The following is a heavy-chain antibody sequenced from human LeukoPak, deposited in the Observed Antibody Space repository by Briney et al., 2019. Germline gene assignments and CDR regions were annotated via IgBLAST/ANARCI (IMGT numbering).Heavy chain of an antibody. CDR3: ARDPSSSWYSYYYYYMDV. CDR1: GGSISSSSYY. Sequence: KASETLPLTCTVSGGSISSSSYYWGWIRQPPGKGLEWIGSIYYSGSTYYNPSLRSRVTISVDTSKNQFSPKQSSVTAADTAVYYCARDPSSSWYSYYYYYMDVWGKGTTVTVSS. V-gene: IGHV4-39*07. J-gene: IGHJ6*03. CDR2: IYYSGST. D-gene: IGHD6-13*01.